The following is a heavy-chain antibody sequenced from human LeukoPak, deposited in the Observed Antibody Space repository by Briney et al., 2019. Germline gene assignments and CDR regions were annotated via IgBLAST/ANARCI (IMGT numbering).Heavy chain of an antibody. D-gene: IGHD2-2*02. CDR2: INPNSGGT. CDR3: ARVPAAIHNWFDP. CDR1: GYTFTGYY. J-gene: IGHJ5*02. Sequence: ASVKVSCKASGYTFTGYYMHWVRQAPGQGLEWMGWINPNSGGTNYAQKFQGRVTMTRDTSISTAYMELSRLRSDDTAVYYCARVPAAIHNWFDPWGQGTLVAVSS. V-gene: IGHV1-2*02.